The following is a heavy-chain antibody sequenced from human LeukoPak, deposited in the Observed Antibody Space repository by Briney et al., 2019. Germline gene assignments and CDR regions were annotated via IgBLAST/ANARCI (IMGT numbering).Heavy chain of an antibody. CDR1: GFTFSSYS. D-gene: IGHD3-22*01. V-gene: IGHV3-21*01. CDR3: AREEEGYYYDSSGYSAQPTDY. J-gene: IGHJ4*02. CDR2: ISSSSSYI. Sequence: GGSLRLSCAASGFTFSSYSMNWVRQAPGKGLEWVSSISSSSSYIYYADSVKGRFTISRDNAKNSLYLQMNSLRAEDTAVYYCAREEEGYYYDSSGYSAQPTDYWGQRTPVTVSS.